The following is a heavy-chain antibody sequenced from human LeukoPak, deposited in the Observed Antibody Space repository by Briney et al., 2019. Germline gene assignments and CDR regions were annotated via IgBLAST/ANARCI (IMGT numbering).Heavy chain of an antibody. J-gene: IGHJ3*02. D-gene: IGHD6-6*01. CDR3: ARVRPRVGSSSPYDAFDM. CDR2: IKKDGSEK. V-gene: IGHV3-7*01. CDR1: GFTFKTYG. Sequence: GGSLRLSCAAYGFTFKTYGMHWVRQAPGKGLEWVANIKKDGSEKYYVDSVKGRFTISRDNAKKSLYLQMNSLRAEDTAVYYCARVRPRVGSSSPYDAFDMWGQGTMVTVSS.